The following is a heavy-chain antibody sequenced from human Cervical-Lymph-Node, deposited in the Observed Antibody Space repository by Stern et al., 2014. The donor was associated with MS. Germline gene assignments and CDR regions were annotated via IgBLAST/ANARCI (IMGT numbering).Heavy chain of an antibody. Sequence: MQLVESGGGVVQPGRSLRLSCAASGFTFSSYGMHWVRQAPGQGLEWVAVISYDVNNHDYADSVKGRFTISRDQSKNPLFLQMNSLRAEDTAVYYSAKEQEVGLPRIYYYYDGMDVWGQGTTVTVSS. J-gene: IGHJ6*02. D-gene: IGHD1-26*01. CDR1: GFTFSSYG. CDR2: ISYDVNNH. CDR3: AKEQEVGLPRIYYYYDGMDV. V-gene: IGHV3-30*18.